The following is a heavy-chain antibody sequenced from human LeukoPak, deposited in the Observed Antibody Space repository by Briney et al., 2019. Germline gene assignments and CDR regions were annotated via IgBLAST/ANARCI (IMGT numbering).Heavy chain of an antibody. V-gene: IGHV3-7*03. CDR2: IKEDGTET. CDR3: AKEGRSLQTY. D-gene: IGHD5-24*01. CDR1: GFTFSSYA. J-gene: IGHJ4*02. Sequence: GGSLRLSCAAFGFTFSSYAVSWVRQAPGKGLEWVANIKEDGTETYYVDSVKGRFTISRDNAKNSLYLQMNSLRVEDTAVYYCAKEGRSLQTYWGQGTLVTVSS.